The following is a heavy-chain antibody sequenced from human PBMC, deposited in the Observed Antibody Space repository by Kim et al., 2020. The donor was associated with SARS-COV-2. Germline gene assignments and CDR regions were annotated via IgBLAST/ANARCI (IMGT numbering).Heavy chain of an antibody. CDR2: ISSNGGST. CDR3: VKGRITIFGVVTP. D-gene: IGHD3-3*01. Sequence: GGSLRLSCSASGFTFSSYAMHWVRQAPGKGLEYVSAISSNGGSTYYADSVKGRFTISRDNSKNTLYLQMSSLRAEDTAVYYCVKGRITIFGVVTPWGQGTLVTVSS. CDR1: GFTFSSYA. V-gene: IGHV3-64D*06. J-gene: IGHJ5*02.